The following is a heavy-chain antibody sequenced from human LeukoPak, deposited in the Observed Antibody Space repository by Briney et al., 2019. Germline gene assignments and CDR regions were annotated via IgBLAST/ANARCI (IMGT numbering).Heavy chain of an antibody. CDR1: GGTFSSSG. Sequence: GASVKVSCKAPGGTFSSSGISWVRQAPGQGLEWLGGILPFFTSNYAQKFQGRVTITADESTSTAYLELRSLRSEDTAAYYCARVAAAGFAYDKFDPWGQGTLVTVSS. CDR3: ARVAAAGFAYDKFDP. J-gene: IGHJ5*02. CDR2: ILPFFTS. D-gene: IGHD6-13*01. V-gene: IGHV1-69*13.